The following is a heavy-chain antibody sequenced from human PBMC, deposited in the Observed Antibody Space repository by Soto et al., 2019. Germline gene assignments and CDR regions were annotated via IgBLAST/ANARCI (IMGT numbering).Heavy chain of an antibody. CDR3: ARSNSLYDLTQTD. V-gene: IGHV1-46*01. J-gene: IGHJ4*02. CDR1: GYTFTSYY. CDR2: INPSGGST. D-gene: IGHD2-2*02. Sequence: QVQLVQSGAEVKKPGASVKVSCMASGYTFTSYYMHWVRQAPGQGLEWMGIINPSGGSTSYAQKSQGRVTMTRDTSTSTVYMALSSLSSEDTAVYYCARSNSLYDLTQTDWGQGTLVTVSS.